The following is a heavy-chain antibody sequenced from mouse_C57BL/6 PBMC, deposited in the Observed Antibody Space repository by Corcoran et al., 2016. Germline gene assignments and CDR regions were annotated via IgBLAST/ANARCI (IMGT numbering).Heavy chain of an antibody. V-gene: IGHV9-3*01. CDR3: ARLITTGYIDY. D-gene: IGHD1-1*01. J-gene: IGHJ2*01. CDR2: INTYSGVP. CDR1: GYTFTTYG. Sequence: QIQLVQSGPELKKPGETVKISCKASGYTFTTYGMSWVKQAPGKGLKWMGWINTYSGVPTYADDFKGRFAFSLETSASTAYLQINNLKNEDTATYFCARLITTGYIDYWGQGTTLTVSS.